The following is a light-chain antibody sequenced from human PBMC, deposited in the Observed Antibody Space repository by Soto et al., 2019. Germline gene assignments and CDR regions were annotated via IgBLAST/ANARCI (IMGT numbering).Light chain of an antibody. CDR1: QDISNY. V-gene: IGKV1-33*01. CDR2: DAS. J-gene: IGKJ4*01. Sequence: DIQMSQSPSSLSASVGDRVTITCQASQDISNYLNWYQQKPGKAPKLLIYDASNLETGVPSRFSGSGSGTDFTFTTSSLQHEDIATYYCQQYDNLPLTFGGGTKVDIK. CDR3: QQYDNLPLT.